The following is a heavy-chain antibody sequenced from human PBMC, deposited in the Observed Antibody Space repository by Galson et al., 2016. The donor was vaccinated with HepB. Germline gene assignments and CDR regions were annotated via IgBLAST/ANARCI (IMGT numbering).Heavy chain of an antibody. Sequence: SLRLSCAGSGFMFSRHWMSWVRQAPGKGLEWVANIKEDGSEMYYVDSVRGRFTIARDNAKNSLFLQMNSLRAEDTAVYYCARAMILDFIVEDVWGQGTTVTVSS. J-gene: IGHJ6*02. CDR3: ARAMILDFIVEDV. D-gene: IGHD3/OR15-3a*01. CDR1: GFMFSRHW. V-gene: IGHV3-7*03. CDR2: IKEDGSEM.